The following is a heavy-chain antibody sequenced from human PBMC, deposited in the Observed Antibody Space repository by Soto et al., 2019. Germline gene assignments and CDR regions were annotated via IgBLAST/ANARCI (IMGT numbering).Heavy chain of an antibody. J-gene: IGHJ6*03. D-gene: IGHD6-6*01. CDR3: ARISKLHYYYYYYMDV. Sequence: SETLSLTCTVSGGSISSGGYYWSWIRQHPGKGLEWIGYIYYSGSTYYNPSLKSRVTISVDTSKNQFSLKLSSVTAADTAVYYCARISKLHYYYYYYMDVWGKGTTVTVSS. CDR2: IYYSGST. CDR1: GGSISSGGYY. V-gene: IGHV4-31*03.